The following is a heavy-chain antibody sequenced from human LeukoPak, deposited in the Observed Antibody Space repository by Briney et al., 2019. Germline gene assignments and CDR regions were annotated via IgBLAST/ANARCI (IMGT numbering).Heavy chain of an antibody. V-gene: IGHV4-59*01. Sequence: SETLSLTCTVSGGSISTYYWSWIWQPPGKGLEWIGYIHYSGSTNYNPSLKSRVTISVDTSKNQFSLKLSSVTAADTAVYYCARGYFDNSGYSAPFHYWGQGTLVTVSS. D-gene: IGHD3-22*01. CDR1: GGSISTYY. J-gene: IGHJ4*02. CDR3: ARGYFDNSGYSAPFHY. CDR2: IHYSGST.